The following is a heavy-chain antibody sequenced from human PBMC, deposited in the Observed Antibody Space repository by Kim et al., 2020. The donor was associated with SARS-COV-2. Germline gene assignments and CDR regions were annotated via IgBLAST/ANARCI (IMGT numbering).Heavy chain of an antibody. J-gene: IGHJ4*02. D-gene: IGHD3-22*01. V-gene: IGHV3-21*01. CDR1: GFTFSSYS. CDR2: FSSTSSYI. Sequence: GGSLRLSCAASGFTFSSYSMNWVRQAPGKGLEWVSSFSSTSSYIYYADSVKGRFTISRDNAKNSLYLQMNSLRAEDTAVYYCARDPDYYDSSGYYFEGFDYWGQGTLVRLL. CDR3: ARDPDYYDSSGYYFEGFDY.